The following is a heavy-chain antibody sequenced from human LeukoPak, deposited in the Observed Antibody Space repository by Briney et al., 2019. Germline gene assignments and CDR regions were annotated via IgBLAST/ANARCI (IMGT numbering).Heavy chain of an antibody. CDR2: IKSKTDGGTT. D-gene: IGHD3-22*01. CDR3: ASPPRRGVVITN. CDR1: GFTFSNAW. V-gene: IGHV3-15*01. Sequence: GGSLRLSCAASGFTFSNAWMSWVRQAPGKGLEWVGRIKSKTDGGTTDYAAPVKGRFTISRDDSKNTLYLQMNSLRAEDTAVYYCASPPRRGVVITNWGQGTLVTVSS. J-gene: IGHJ4*02.